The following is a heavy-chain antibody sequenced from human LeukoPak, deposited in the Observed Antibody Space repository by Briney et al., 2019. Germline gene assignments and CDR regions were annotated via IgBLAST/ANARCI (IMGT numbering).Heavy chain of an antibody. Sequence: PSETLSLTCTVSGGSISSYYWSWIRQPAGKGLEWIGRIYTSGSTNYNPSLKSRVTMTVDTSKNQFSLKLSSVTAADTAVYYCAIRSYYYDSSGYIVGAFDIWGQGTMVTVSS. V-gene: IGHV4-4*07. D-gene: IGHD3-22*01. CDR3: AIRSYYYDSSGYIVGAFDI. CDR1: GGSISSYY. J-gene: IGHJ3*02. CDR2: IYTSGST.